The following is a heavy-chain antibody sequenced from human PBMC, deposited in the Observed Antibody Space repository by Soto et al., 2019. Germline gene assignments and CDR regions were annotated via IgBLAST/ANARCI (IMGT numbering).Heavy chain of an antibody. CDR3: ARDPCSGGRCYHAAFDY. J-gene: IGHJ4*02. CDR2: INPSGGST. CDR1: GYTFTSYY. D-gene: IGHD2-15*01. V-gene: IGHV1-46*01. Sequence: GASVKVSCKASGYTFTSYYMHWVRQAPGQGLEWMGIINPSGGSTSYAQKFQGRVTMTRDTSTSTAYMELSSLRSEDTAVYYCARDPCSGGRCYHAAFDYWGQGTLVTVSS.